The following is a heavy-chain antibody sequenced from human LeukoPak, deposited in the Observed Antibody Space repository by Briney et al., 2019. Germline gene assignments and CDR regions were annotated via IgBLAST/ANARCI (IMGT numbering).Heavy chain of an antibody. J-gene: IGHJ3*02. CDR3: ARAPDSSGAFDI. Sequence: WASVKASCKASGGTFSSYTISWVRQAPGQGLEWMGRIIPILGIANYAQKFQGRVTITADKSTSTAYMELSSLRSEDTAVYYCARAPDSSGAFDIWGQGTMVTVSS. V-gene: IGHV1-69*02. D-gene: IGHD3-22*01. CDR2: IIPILGIA. CDR1: GGTFSSYT.